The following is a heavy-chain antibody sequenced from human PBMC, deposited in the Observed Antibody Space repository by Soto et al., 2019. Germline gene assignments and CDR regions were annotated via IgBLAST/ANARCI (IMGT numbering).Heavy chain of an antibody. Sequence: GGSLRLSCAASGFTVSSNYMSWVRQAPGKGLEWVSVIYSGGSTYYADSVKGRFTISRHNSKNTLYLQMNSLRAEDTAVYYCARVSYGDYDFYYYYYMDVWGKGTTVTVSS. CDR2: IYSGGST. V-gene: IGHV3-53*04. D-gene: IGHD4-17*01. CDR3: ARVSYGDYDFYYYYYMDV. CDR1: GFTVSSNY. J-gene: IGHJ6*03.